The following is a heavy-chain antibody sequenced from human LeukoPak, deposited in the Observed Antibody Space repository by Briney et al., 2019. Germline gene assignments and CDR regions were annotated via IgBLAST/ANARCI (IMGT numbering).Heavy chain of an antibody. D-gene: IGHD3-10*01. CDR2: INPTGTST. CDR1: GYTFTNNW. Sequence: ASVKVSCKTSGYTFTNNWMHWVRQAPGQGLEWVGVINPTGTSTLYAQNFQGRDTLTRDMSTTTDYVELRSLTSEDTAVYYCARDHSVGDIAWWFDPWGQGTLVSVSS. J-gene: IGHJ5*02. CDR3: ARDHSVGDIAWWFDP. V-gene: IGHV1-46*01.